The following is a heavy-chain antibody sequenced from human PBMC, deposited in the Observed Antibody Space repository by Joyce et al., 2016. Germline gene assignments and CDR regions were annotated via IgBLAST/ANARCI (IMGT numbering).Heavy chain of an antibody. D-gene: IGHD5-12*01. CDR2: IYWDDDK. V-gene: IGHV2-5*02. J-gene: IGHJ4*02. CDR1: GFSLSTRGVG. CDR3: AHRPNSGYDPSAFDF. Sequence: QITLKESGPTLVKPTQTLTLTCAFSGFSLSTRGVGVGWIRQPPGKALEWLALIYWDDDKRYSPSLKSRLTITKDTSGNQVVLTMTNMDPVDTATYYCAHRPNSGYDPSAFDFWGQGTLVTVSS.